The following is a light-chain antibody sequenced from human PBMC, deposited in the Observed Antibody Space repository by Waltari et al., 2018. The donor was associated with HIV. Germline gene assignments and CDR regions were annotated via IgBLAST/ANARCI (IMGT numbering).Light chain of an antibody. Sequence: QSVLTQPPSASGTPGQRVTISCSGRSSNIGSQNVYWYQQLPGTAPKLLIYRKNRRPAGVPARSLGSRSGPSASRSIGGFRSEEEAVNSWAAGDDSRGGNASETGTKVTVL. CDR3: AAGDDSRGGNA. J-gene: IGLJ1*01. CDR1: SSNIGSQN. V-gene: IGLV1-47*01. CDR2: RKN.